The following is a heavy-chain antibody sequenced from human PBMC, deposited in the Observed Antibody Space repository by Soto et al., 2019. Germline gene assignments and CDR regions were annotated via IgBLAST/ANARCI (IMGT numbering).Heavy chain of an antibody. J-gene: IGHJ2*01. V-gene: IGHV1-69*06. CDR2: VIPIFGTA. Sequence: QVQLVQSGAEVQKPGSSVKVSCKASGGTFSSYAISWVRQAPGQGLEWMGGVIPIFGTANYAQKFQGRGTSTADKSTSTAYMELSSLRSEDTAVYYCARGGSSSWTYWYFDLWGRGTLVTVSS. D-gene: IGHD6-13*01. CDR1: GGTFSSYA. CDR3: ARGGSSSWTYWYFDL.